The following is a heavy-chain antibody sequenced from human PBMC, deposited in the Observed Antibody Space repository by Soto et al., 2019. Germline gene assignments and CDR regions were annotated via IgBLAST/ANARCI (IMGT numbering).Heavy chain of an antibody. V-gene: IGHV3-48*02. D-gene: IGHD2-8*01. CDR1: GFTFSSYS. Sequence: EVQLVESGGGLVQPGGSLRLSCAASGFTFSSYSINWVRQAPGKGLEWFSYITSDSSTISYADSVKGRFTVSRDNAKNSLYLQMSCLRDEDTAVYYCARVGRGVYGMDVWGQGTSVTVSS. J-gene: IGHJ6*02. CDR3: ARVGRGVYGMDV. CDR2: ITSDSSTI.